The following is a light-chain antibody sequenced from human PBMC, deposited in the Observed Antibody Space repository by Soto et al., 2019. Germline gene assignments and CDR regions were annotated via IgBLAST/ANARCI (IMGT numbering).Light chain of an antibody. CDR2: EVS. CDR1: SSDVGDYNY. Sequence: QSALTQPASVSGSPGQSITISCTGTSSDVGDYNYVSWYQQHPGKAPKLMIYEVSNRPSGVSNRFSGSKSGNTASLTISGLQAEDEADYFCNSYGSTSTRYVFGTGTKLTVL. J-gene: IGLJ1*01. CDR3: NSYGSTSTRYV. V-gene: IGLV2-14*01.